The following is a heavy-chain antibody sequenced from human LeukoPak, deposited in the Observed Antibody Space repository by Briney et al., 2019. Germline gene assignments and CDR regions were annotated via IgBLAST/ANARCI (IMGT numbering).Heavy chain of an antibody. CDR1: GYTFTSYG. Sequence: ASVKVSCKASGYTFTSYGISWVRQAPGQGLEWMGWISAYNGNTNYAQKLQGRVTMTTDTSTSTVYMELRSLRSDDTAVYYCARVLNPYCSSTSCYYLTFDYWGQGTLVTVSS. D-gene: IGHD2-2*01. CDR2: ISAYNGNT. V-gene: IGHV1-18*01. J-gene: IGHJ4*02. CDR3: ARVLNPYCSSTSCYYLTFDY.